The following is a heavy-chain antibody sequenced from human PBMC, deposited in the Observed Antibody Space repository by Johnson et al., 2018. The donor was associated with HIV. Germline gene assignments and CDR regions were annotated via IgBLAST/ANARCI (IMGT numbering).Heavy chain of an antibody. CDR3: AREGLWWGAFDI. CDR2: INSDGSDT. CDR1: RFTFSSYW. D-gene: IGHD2-21*01. J-gene: IGHJ3*02. Sequence: VQLVESGGDLVQPGGSLRLSCAASRFTFSSYWMHWVRQVPGKGLVWVSGINSDGSDTRYADSVKGRFTISRDNAKTTLYLQMNSLRAEDTAVYYCAREGLWWGAFDIWGQGTMVTVSS. V-gene: IGHV3-74*01.